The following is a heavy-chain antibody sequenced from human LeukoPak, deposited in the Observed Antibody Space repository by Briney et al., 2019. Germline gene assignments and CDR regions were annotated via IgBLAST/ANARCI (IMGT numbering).Heavy chain of an antibody. D-gene: IGHD2-15*01. CDR1: GGSFSGYY. J-gene: IGHJ5*02. Sequence: PSETLSLTCAVYGGSFSGYYWSWIRQPPGKGLEWIGEINHSGSTNYNPSLKSRVTISVDKSKNQFSLKLRSVTAADTAVYYCARPLSLGYCSGGSCYGRGAWFDRWGQGTLVTVSS. V-gene: IGHV4-34*01. CDR2: INHSGST. CDR3: ARPLSLGYCSGGSCYGRGAWFDR.